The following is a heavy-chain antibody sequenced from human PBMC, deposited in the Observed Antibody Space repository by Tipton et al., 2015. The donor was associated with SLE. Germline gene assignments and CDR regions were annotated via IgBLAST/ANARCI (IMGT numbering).Heavy chain of an antibody. CDR2: IYSGGST. Sequence: SLRLSCAASGFTLNSNYMSWVRQAPGKGLAWVSVIYSGGSTYYADSVMGRFTISRDISKNTLYLQMNSLRAEDTAVYYCARGYTADYGDYLDYWGQGTLVTVSS. V-gene: IGHV3-66*02. CDR3: ARGYTADYGDYLDY. J-gene: IGHJ4*02. CDR1: GFTLNSNY. D-gene: IGHD4-17*01.